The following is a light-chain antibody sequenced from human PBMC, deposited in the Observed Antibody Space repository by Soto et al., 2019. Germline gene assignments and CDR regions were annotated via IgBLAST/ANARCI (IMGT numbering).Light chain of an antibody. CDR2: AAS. Sequence: DIQLTQSPSFLSASVGDRVTITCRASQGITSYLAWYQQKPGKAPKLLIYAASTLQSGVPSRFSGSGSGTTFTLTISRLQPEDFASYYCKHFNIYPYSFGQGTKLEIK. CDR3: KHFNIYPYS. V-gene: IGKV1-9*01. CDR1: QGITSY. J-gene: IGKJ2*03.